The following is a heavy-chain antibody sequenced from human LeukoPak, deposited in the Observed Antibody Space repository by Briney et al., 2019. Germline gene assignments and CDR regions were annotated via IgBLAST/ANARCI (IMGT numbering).Heavy chain of an antibody. V-gene: IGHV3-21*01. CDR1: GFAFSSYS. D-gene: IGHD6-13*01. CDR3: ARTHSSSWYGNWFDP. Sequence: GGSLRLSCAASGFAFSSYSMNWVRQAPGKGLEWVSSISSSSSYIYYADSVKGRFTISRDNAKTSLYLQMTSLRAEDTAVYYCARTHSSSWYGNWFDPWGQGTLVTVSS. CDR2: ISSSSSYI. J-gene: IGHJ5*02.